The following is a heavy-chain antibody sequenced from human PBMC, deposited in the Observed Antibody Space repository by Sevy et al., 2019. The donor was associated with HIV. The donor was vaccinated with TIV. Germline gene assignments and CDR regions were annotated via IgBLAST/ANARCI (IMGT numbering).Heavy chain of an antibody. Sequence: GGSLRLSCAASGFTFSTYGMHWVRQAPGKGLEWVAGCWFDGSNTYYADSVKGRFTISRDIAKNTLHLQMNSLRAEDTAVYYCARDLEFYDYGDYGPAFMPDYWGQGTLVTVSS. V-gene: IGHV3-33*01. CDR2: CWFDGSNT. J-gene: IGHJ4*02. CDR1: GFTFSTYG. CDR3: ARDLEFYDYGDYGPAFMPDY. D-gene: IGHD4-17*01.